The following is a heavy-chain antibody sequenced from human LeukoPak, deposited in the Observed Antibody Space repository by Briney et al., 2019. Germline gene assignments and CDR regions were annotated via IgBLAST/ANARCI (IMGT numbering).Heavy chain of an antibody. D-gene: IGHD5-12*01. CDR1: GYTFTSYG. CDR3: ARVYGEWLRLGYGDSASNFDY. V-gene: IGHV1-18*01. Sequence: GASVKVSCKASGYTFTSYGISWVRQAPGQGLEWMGWISAYNGNTNYAQKLQGRVTMTTDTSTSTAYMELRSLRSDDTAVYYCARVYGEWLRLGYGDSASNFDYWGQGTLVTVSS. CDR2: ISAYNGNT. J-gene: IGHJ4*02.